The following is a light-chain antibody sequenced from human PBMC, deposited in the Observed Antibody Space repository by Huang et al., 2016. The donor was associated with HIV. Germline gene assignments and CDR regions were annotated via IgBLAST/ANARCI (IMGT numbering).Light chain of an antibody. CDR3: QQRSSGVT. Sequence: IVLTQSPATLSWYPGERVTLSCRAIQSVGNYIAWYQQHPGQSPKLLIYDTSTRATGTPVRFSGSGSGTDFTLTISSLESEDFAVYYCQQRSSGVTFGGGTKV. V-gene: IGKV3-11*01. J-gene: IGKJ4*01. CDR2: DTS. CDR1: QSVGNY.